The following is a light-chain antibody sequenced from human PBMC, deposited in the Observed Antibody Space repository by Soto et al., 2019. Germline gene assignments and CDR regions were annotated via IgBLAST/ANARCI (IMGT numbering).Light chain of an antibody. CDR3: QQYGYSWT. V-gene: IGKV3-20*01. CDR2: GSS. CDR1: QTLSSRH. Sequence: VLTQSPGTLSLSPGERATLSCRASQTLSSRHLAWYQQKPGQAPRLLIYGSSSRATDIPDRFSGSGSGTDFTLTISTLEPEDFAIYYCQQYGYSWTFGQGTKVDI. J-gene: IGKJ1*01.